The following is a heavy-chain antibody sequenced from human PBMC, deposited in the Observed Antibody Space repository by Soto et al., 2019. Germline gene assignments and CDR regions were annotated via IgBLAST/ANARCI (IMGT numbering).Heavy chain of an antibody. V-gene: IGHV1-18*01. J-gene: IGHJ6*02. CDR1: RYTFSNYG. Sequence: QIQLVQSGAEVKKPGASVTVSCKTSRYTFSNYGINWVRQAPGQGLEWMGWISGYNGNTNYAQTVQGRVTMTTDTSTGTVYMELRSLKSDDTAIYYCSRFIMVGGWFDPNYYHGMDVWGQGTTVTVSS. CDR3: SRFIMVGGWFDPNYYHGMDV. CDR2: ISGYNGNT. D-gene: IGHD6-19*01.